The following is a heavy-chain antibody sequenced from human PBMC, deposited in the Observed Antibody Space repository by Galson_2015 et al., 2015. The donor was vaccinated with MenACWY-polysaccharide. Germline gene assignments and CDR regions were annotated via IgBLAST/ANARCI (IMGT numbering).Heavy chain of an antibody. Sequence: SLRLSCAASGFTFSRYGMHWVRQGPGKGLEWVAVIWSDGSNKNYADSVKGRFTISRDNSKNTLYLQMNSLRAEDTAVYYCARDYCSRTSCSGMDVWGQGTTVTVSS. CDR2: IWSDGSNK. J-gene: IGHJ6*02. CDR3: ARDYCSRTSCSGMDV. V-gene: IGHV3-33*01. CDR1: GFTFSRYG. D-gene: IGHD2-2*01.